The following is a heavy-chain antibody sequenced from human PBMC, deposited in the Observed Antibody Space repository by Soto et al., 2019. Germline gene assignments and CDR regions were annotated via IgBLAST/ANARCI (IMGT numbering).Heavy chain of an antibody. CDR2: IHGNGGET. D-gene: IGHD3-22*01. CDR1: GFNFRNYA. CDR3: AKGGLYYYPFDY. J-gene: IGHJ4*02. Sequence: GGSLRLSCAASGFNFRNYAMSWVRQPPGKGVEWVSSIHGNGGETYYADSVKGRFTISRDNSKNTLYLQMNSLRAEDTAVYYCAKGGLYYYPFDYWGQGTLVTVSS. V-gene: IGHV3-23*01.